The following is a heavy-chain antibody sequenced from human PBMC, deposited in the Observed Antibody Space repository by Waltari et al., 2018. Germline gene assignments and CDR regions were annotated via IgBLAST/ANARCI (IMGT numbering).Heavy chain of an antibody. CDR2: VFYSGTT. D-gene: IGHD3-16*02. CDR3: ARVRGRKKSSGQLSSYEAFDV. J-gene: IGHJ3*01. V-gene: IGHV4-59*01. Sequence: QVQLQESGPGLLKPSETLSLPCTVSADSLWNYYWSWMRQPPGKRVAWIGDVFYSGTTNYNPSLASRITISVDTSQSHYSLKLSSVTAADTAMYYCARVRGRKKSSGQLSSYEAFDVWGQGTQVTVSS. CDR1: ADSLWNYY.